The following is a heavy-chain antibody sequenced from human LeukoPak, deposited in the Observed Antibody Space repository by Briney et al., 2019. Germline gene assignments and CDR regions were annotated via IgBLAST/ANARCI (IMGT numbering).Heavy chain of an antibody. V-gene: IGHV3-33*01. CDR1: GFTFSSYG. D-gene: IGHD3-22*01. J-gene: IGHJ4*02. Sequence: GGSLRLSCAASGFTFSSYGMHWVRQAPDKGLEWVAVIWYDGSNEYYADSVKGRFTISRDNSKNTLYLQMNSLRAEDTAVYYCARDLDSSGYYWAFDYWGQGTLVTVSS. CDR2: IWYDGSNE. CDR3: ARDLDSSGYYWAFDY.